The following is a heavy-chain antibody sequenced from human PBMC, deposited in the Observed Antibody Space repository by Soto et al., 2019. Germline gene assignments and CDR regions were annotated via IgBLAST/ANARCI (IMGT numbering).Heavy chain of an antibody. V-gene: IGHV1-46*01. CDR2: INPSGGST. CDR3: ARDGRYYYDSSGYYPPPAY. J-gene: IGHJ4*02. D-gene: IGHD3-22*01. CDR1: GYTFTSYY. Sequence: QVQLVQSGAEVKKPGASVKVSCKASGYTFTSYYMHWVRQAPGQGLEWMGIINPSGGSTSYAQKFQGRVIMTRDTSTSTVYMELSSLRSEDTAVYYCARDGRYYYDSSGYYPPPAYWGQGTLVTVSS.